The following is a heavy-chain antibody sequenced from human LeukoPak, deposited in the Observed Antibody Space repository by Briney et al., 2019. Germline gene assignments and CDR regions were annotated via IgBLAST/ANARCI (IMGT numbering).Heavy chain of an antibody. D-gene: IGHD3-3*01. CDR3: ASRGYDFWSGYYTGIFDY. J-gene: IGHJ4*02. Sequence: PSETPSLTCAVYGGSFSGYYWSWIRQPPGKGLEWIGEINHSGSTNYNPSLKSRVTISVDTSKNQFSLKLSSVTAADTAVYYCASRGYDFWSGYYTGIFDYWGQGTLVTVSS. V-gene: IGHV4-34*01. CDR2: INHSGST. CDR1: GGSFSGYY.